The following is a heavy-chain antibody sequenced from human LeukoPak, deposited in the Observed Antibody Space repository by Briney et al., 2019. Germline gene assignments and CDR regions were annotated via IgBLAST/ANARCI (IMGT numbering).Heavy chain of an antibody. J-gene: IGHJ4*02. Sequence: GGSLRLSCAASGFTFSSYGMHWVRQAPGKGLEWVAFIRYDGSNKYYADSVKGRFTISRDNSKNTLYLQMNSLRAEDTAVYYCAKDLIAARPQSPLDYWGQGTLVTVSS. CDR2: IRYDGSNK. CDR3: AKDLIAARPQSPLDY. V-gene: IGHV3-30*02. CDR1: GFTFSSYG. D-gene: IGHD6-6*01.